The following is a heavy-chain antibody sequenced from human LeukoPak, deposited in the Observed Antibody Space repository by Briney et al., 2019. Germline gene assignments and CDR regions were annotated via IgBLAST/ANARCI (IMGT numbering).Heavy chain of an antibody. D-gene: IGHD3-16*01. CDR3: ARAHPYRGGVHY. J-gene: IGHJ4*02. Sequence: SETLSLTCTVSGGSISSYYWSWIRQPPGKGLEWIGYIYYSGSTNYNPSLKSRVTISVDTSKNQFSLKLSSVTAADTGLYYCARAHPYRGGVHYWGQGTLVTVSS. CDR2: IYYSGST. V-gene: IGHV4-59*01. CDR1: GGSISSYY.